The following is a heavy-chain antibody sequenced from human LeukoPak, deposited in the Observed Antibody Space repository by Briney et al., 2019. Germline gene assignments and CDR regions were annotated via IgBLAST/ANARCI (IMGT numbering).Heavy chain of an antibody. CDR2: INHSGST. J-gene: IGHJ3*02. CDR3: ARRYYFDSSGYYFWSSGSDDAFDI. V-gene: IGHV4-34*01. D-gene: IGHD3-22*01. CDR1: GGSFSGYY. Sequence: PSETLSLTCAAYGGSFSGYYWSWIRQPPGKGLEWIGEINHSGSTNYNPSLKSRITISVDTSNNQFSLQLSSVTAADTAVYYCARRYYFDSSGYYFWSSGSDDAFDIWGQGTMVTVSS.